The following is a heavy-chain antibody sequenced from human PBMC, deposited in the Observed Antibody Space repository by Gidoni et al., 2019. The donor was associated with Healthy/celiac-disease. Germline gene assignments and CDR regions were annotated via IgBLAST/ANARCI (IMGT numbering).Heavy chain of an antibody. J-gene: IGHJ6*02. CDR2: INPNSGGT. Sequence: QVQLVQSGAEVKKPGASGKGACRAAGTTFTGYYMHWVRPAPGQGLEWMGWINPNSGGTNYAQKFQGWVTMTRDTSISTAYMELSRLRSDDTAVYYCGSSSSGNYYYGMDVWGQGTTVTVSS. CDR3: GSSSSGNYYYGMDV. D-gene: IGHD6-6*01. CDR1: GTTFTGYY. V-gene: IGHV1-2*04.